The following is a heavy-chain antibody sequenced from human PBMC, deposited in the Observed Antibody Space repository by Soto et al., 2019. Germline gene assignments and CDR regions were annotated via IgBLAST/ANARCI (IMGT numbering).Heavy chain of an antibody. Sequence: PGGSLRLSCAASGFTFSSYAMSWVRQAPGKGLEWVSAISGSGGSTYYADSVKGRFTISRDNSKNTLYLQMNSLRAEDTAVYYCAKDLGYCSGGSCYGRFEPWGQGTLVTVSS. CDR2: ISGSGGST. D-gene: IGHD2-15*01. CDR1: GFTFSSYA. V-gene: IGHV3-23*01. J-gene: IGHJ5*02. CDR3: AKDLGYCSGGSCYGRFEP.